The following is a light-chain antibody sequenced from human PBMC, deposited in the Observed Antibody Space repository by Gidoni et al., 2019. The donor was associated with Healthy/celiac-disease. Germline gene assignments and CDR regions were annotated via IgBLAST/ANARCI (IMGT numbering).Light chain of an antibody. V-gene: IGKV1-39*01. CDR1: QSISSY. CDR2: AAS. CDR3: QPSYSTPQT. Sequence: DSQMTQSPSSLSASVGDRVTITCRASQSISSYLNWYQQKPGKAPKLLIYAASSLQSGVPSRFSGSGSGTDFTLTISSLQPEDFATYYCQPSYSTPQTFGQGTKVEIK. J-gene: IGKJ1*01.